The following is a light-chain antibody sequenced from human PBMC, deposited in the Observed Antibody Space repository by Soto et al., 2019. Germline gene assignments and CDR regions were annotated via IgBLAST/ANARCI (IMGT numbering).Light chain of an antibody. CDR1: NSNIGTNT. CDR2: INN. J-gene: IGLJ1*01. V-gene: IGLV1-44*01. CDR3: AAWDDSLSGLYV. Sequence: QSVLTQPPSASGTPGQRVTISCSGSNSNIGTNTVNWYQQVPGTAPKLLISINNQRPSGVPDRFSASKSGASASLAISGLQSEDEADYYCAAWDDSLSGLYVFGTGTKLTVL.